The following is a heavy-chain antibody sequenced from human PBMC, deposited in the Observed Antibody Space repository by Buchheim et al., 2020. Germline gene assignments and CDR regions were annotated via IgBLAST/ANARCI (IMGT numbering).Heavy chain of an antibody. Sequence: EVQLLESGGGLVQPGGSLRLSCVASGFTFSNYAMNWVRQAPGKGLDWVSTISGSSGNTYYADSVKGRFTISSDNSKNTLYLQMNTLRGEDTAVYYCAKDPKPYGDYGYFDYWGQGIL. V-gene: IGHV3-23*01. D-gene: IGHD4-17*01. J-gene: IGHJ4*02. CDR3: AKDPKPYGDYGYFDY. CDR2: ISGSSGNT. CDR1: GFTFSNYA.